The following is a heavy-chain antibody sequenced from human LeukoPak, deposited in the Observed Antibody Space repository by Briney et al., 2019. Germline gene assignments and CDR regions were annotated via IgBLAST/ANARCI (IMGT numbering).Heavy chain of an antibody. D-gene: IGHD1-26*01. J-gene: IGHJ5*02. CDR1: GFTFSSYE. V-gene: IGHV3-48*03. CDR3: ARAPKFGLVGVSKGPLDP. Sequence: GGSLGLSCAASGFTFSSYEMNWVREAPGKGLEWVSYISNSGRTKYYADSLRGRFTGSRDNAKNSLYLQMNSLRAEDTAVYYCARAPKFGLVGVSKGPLDPWGQGTLVTVSS. CDR2: ISNSGRTK.